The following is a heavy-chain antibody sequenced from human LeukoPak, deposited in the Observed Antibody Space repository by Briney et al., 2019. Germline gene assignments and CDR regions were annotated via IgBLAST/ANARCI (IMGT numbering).Heavy chain of an antibody. D-gene: IGHD2-2*01. J-gene: IGHJ6*03. CDR2: ISAYNGNT. CDR1: GYTFTSYG. CDR3: AREVDCSSTSCYVYGLFYPSGRYYYMDV. V-gene: IGHV1-18*01. Sequence: EASVKVSCKASGYTFTSYGISWVRQAPGQGLEWMGWISAYNGNTNYAQKLQGRVTMTTDTSTSTAYMELRSLRSDDTAVYYCAREVDCSSTSCYVYGLFYPSGRYYYMDVWGKGTTVTISS.